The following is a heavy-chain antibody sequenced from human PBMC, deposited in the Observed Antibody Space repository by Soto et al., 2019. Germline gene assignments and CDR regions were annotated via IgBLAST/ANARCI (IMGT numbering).Heavy chain of an antibody. J-gene: IGHJ4*02. CDR1: GFTFSDHY. CDR3: ARAPRDGYYYYDY. CDR2: ISSTGNTI. D-gene: IGHD3-22*01. Sequence: QVQLVESGGGLVTPGGSPRLSCAASGFTFSDHYMSWIRQAPGKGLEWVSYISSTGNTIYYADSVKGRFTISRDNARNALYLQMNSLRAEDTAVYYCARAPRDGYYYYDYWGQGTLVTVSS. V-gene: IGHV3-11*01.